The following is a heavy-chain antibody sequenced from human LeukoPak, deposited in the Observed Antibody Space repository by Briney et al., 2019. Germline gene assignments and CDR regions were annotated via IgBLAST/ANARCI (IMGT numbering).Heavy chain of an antibody. CDR2: ISSTSSTI. CDR3: VKLSSGSGSKFGFDA. CDR1: GFTFSSYA. Sequence: GGSLRLSCAASGFTFSSYAMSWVRQAPGKGLEWVSYISSTSSTIYYADSVRGRFTISRDNSKNILYLQMNSLRAEDTAVYYCVKLSSGSGSKFGFDAWGQGTLVTVSS. D-gene: IGHD6-19*01. J-gene: IGHJ4*02. V-gene: IGHV3-23*01.